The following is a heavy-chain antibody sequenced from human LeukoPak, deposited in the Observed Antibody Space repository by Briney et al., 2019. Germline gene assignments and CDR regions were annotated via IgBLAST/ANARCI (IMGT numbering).Heavy chain of an antibody. Sequence: SETLSLTCTVSGGSISSSSYYWGWIRQPPGKGLEWIGSIYYSGSTYYNPSLKSRVTISVDTSKNQFSLKLSSVTAADTAMYYCARQNGGNPAPDYWGQGTRVTVSS. V-gene: IGHV4-39*07. CDR2: IYYSGST. J-gene: IGHJ4*02. D-gene: IGHD4-23*01. CDR3: ARQNGGNPAPDY. CDR1: GGSISSSSYY.